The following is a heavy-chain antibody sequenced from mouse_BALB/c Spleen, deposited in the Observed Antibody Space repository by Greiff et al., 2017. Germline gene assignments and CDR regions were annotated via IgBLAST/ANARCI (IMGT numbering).Heavy chain of an antibody. CDR3: AIYYDYDGFAY. J-gene: IGHJ3*01. CDR2: INPSNGRT. Sequence: VQLQQPGAELVKPGASVKLSCKASGYTFTSYWMHWVKQRPGQGLEWIGEINPSNGRTNYNEKFKSKATLTVDKSSSTAYMQLSSQTSEDSAVYYCAIYYDYDGFAYWGQGTLVTVSA. D-gene: IGHD2-4*01. V-gene: IGHV1S81*02. CDR1: GYTFTSYW.